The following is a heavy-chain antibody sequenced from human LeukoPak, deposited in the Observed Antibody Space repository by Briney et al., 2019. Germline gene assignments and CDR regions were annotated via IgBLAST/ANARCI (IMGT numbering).Heavy chain of an antibody. CDR3: ARRSGRDGSGSYYNRLLFNWFDP. D-gene: IGHD3-10*01. V-gene: IGHV4-30-4*08. Sequence: SQTLSLTCTVSGGSISSGDYYWSWIRQPPGKGLEWIGEINHSGSTNYNPSLKSRVTISVDTSKNQFSLKLGSVTAADTAVYYCARRSGRDGSGSYYNRLLFNWFDPWGQGTLVTVSS. CDR2: INHSGST. CDR1: GGSISSGDYY. J-gene: IGHJ5*02.